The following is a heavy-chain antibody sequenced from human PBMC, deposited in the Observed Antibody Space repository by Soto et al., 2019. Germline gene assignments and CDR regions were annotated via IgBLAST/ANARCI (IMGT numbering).Heavy chain of an antibody. Sequence: QVQLQESGPGLVKPSQTLSLTCTVSGGSISSGGYYWSWIRQHPGKGLEWIGYIYYSGSTYYNPSVKSRVTISVDRSKNQFSLKLSSVTAADTAVYYCARDSVDYGDSDLWGRGTLVTVSS. CDR3: ARDSVDYGDSDL. CDR2: IYYSGST. J-gene: IGHJ2*01. V-gene: IGHV4-31*03. D-gene: IGHD4-17*01. CDR1: GGSISSGGYY.